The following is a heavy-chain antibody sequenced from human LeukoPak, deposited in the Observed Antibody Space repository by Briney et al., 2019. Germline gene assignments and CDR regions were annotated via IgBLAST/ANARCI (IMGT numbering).Heavy chain of an antibody. CDR2: IDTAGRST. V-gene: IGHV3-74*01. Sequence: TGGSLRLSCAASGFTFDDYGMSWVRQAPGKGLVWVSRIDTAGRSTSYVDSVKGRFTISRDNAKNTLYLQMNSLRAEDTAVYYCARDFLHLGGWGQGTMVTVSS. J-gene: IGHJ3*01. D-gene: IGHD3-16*01. CDR1: GFTFDDYG. CDR3: ARDFLHLGG.